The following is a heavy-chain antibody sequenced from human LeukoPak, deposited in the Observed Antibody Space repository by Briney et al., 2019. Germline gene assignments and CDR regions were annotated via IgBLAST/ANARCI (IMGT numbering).Heavy chain of an antibody. CDR1: GFTFSSYW. V-gene: IGHV3-74*01. CDR2: INSDGSST. Sequence: PGGYLRLYCAASGFTFSSYWMHWVRQAPGKGLVWVSRINSDGSSTSYADSVKGRFTISRDNAKNTLYLQMNSLRAEDTAVYYCARVWGDRGDCSQPNYWGQGTLVTVSS. D-gene: IGHD2-21*02. J-gene: IGHJ4*02. CDR3: ARVWGDRGDCSQPNY.